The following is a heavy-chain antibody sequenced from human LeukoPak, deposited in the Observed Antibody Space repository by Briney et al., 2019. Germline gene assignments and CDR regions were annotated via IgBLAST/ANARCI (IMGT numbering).Heavy chain of an antibody. V-gene: IGHV1-18*01. J-gene: IGHJ6*03. CDR3: ARQARRYYYYYYMDV. D-gene: IGHD6-6*01. Sequence: GASVTVSFKASGYTFTIYGISWVRQAPGQGLEWMGWISAYNGNTNYAQKLQGRVTMTTDTSTSTAYMELRSLRSDDTAVYYCARQARRYYYYYYMDVWGKGATVTVSS. CDR2: ISAYNGNT. CDR1: GYTFTIYG.